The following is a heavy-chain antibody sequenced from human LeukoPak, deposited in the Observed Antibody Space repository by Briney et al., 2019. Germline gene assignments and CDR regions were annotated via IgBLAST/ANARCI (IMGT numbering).Heavy chain of an antibody. CDR3: ARRIAARPGPTLGFDY. CDR2: ISWNSGSI. Sequence: GGSLRLSCAASGFTFDDYAMHWVRQAPGKGLEWVSGISWNSGSIGYADSVKGRFTISRNNAKNSLYLQMNSLRAEDTAVYYCARRIAARPGPTLGFDYWGQGTLVTVSS. J-gene: IGHJ4*02. V-gene: IGHV3-9*01. CDR1: GFTFDDYA. D-gene: IGHD6-6*01.